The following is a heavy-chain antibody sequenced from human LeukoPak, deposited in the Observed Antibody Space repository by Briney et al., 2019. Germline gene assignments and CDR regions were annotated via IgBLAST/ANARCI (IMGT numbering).Heavy chain of an antibody. V-gene: IGHV1-18*01. CDR2: ISGYNSKT. D-gene: IGHD2-2*01. CDR3: ATDRDIVAVPAALGF. J-gene: IGHJ4*02. CDR1: GYTFTTYG. Sequence: GASVKVSCKTSGYTFTTYGITWVRQAPGHGLEWMGWISGYNSKTNYAEKLQGRVTVTTDPSTSTAYMELRSLRSDDTAVYYCATDRDIVAVPAALGFWGQGTLVTVSS.